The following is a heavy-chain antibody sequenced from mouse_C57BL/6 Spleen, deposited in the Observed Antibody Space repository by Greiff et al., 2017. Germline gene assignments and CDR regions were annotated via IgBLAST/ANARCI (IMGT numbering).Heavy chain of an antibody. Sequence: QVQLQQPGAELVKPGASVKMSCKASGYTFPRYWITWVTQRPGQGLEWIGDIYPGSGSTNYNEKFKSKSTLTVDTSSSTAYMQLSILTSEDSSVYYCARRGTGAMDDWGQGTSVTVSS. CDR3: ARRGTGAMDD. D-gene: IGHD4-1*01. CDR2: IYPGSGST. CDR1: GYTFPRYW. J-gene: IGHJ4*01. V-gene: IGHV1-55*01.